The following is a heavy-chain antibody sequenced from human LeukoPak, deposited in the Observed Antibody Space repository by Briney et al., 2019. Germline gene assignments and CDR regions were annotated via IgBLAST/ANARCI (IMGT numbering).Heavy chain of an antibody. V-gene: IGHV1-69*01. CDR2: IIPIFGTA. D-gene: IGHD2-15*01. CDR3: AREDIAVVVAADDLQGHYFDY. Sequence: SSVKVSCKASGGTFSSYAISWVRQAPGQGLEWMGGIIPIFGTANYAQKFQGRVTITADESTSTAYMELSSLRSEDTAVYYCAREDIAVVVAADDLQGHYFDYWGQGTLVTVSS. CDR1: GGTFSSYA. J-gene: IGHJ4*02.